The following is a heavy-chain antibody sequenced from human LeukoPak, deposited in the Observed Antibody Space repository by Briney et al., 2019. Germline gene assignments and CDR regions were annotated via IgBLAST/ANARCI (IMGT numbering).Heavy chain of an antibody. J-gene: IGHJ4*02. CDR3: ARRFCSGGSCIPDF. V-gene: IGHV1-2*02. CDR1: GYTFTDCN. D-gene: IGHD2-15*01. CDR2: INPKTGGT. Sequence: ASVKVSCKTSGYTFTDCNVYWVRQAPEQGLEWMGWINPKTGGTIYAQRFQGRVTMTKDTSITTAYMELRSLRFDDTAVYYCARRFCSGGSCIPDFWGQGTLVTVSS.